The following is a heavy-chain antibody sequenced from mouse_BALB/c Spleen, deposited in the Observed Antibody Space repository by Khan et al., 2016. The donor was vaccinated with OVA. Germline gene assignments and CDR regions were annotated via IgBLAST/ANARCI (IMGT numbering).Heavy chain of an antibody. J-gene: IGHJ2*01. D-gene: IGHD1-1*01. CDR3: ARSGYGSLVY. V-gene: IGHV1-77*01. Sequence: QVQLQQPGPDLVKPGASVKMSCKASGYTFTDFLINWVKQRTGQGLEWIGQIFPGSNTSYYNEKFKGKATLTADKSSNTASMQLSSLTSEDSAVYFCARSGYGSLVYWGQGTTLTVSS. CDR2: IFPGSNTS. CDR1: GYTFTDFL.